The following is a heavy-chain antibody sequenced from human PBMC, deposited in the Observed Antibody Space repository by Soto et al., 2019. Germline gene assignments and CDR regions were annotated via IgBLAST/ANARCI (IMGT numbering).Heavy chain of an antibody. CDR2: INPHSGGT. J-gene: IGHJ5*02. CDR1: GYTFTGYY. CDR3: AMGGAAAGTNWFEP. Sequence: ASVKVSCKASGYTFTGYYMHWVRQAPGQGLEWMGWINPHSGGTNYAQKFQGWVTMTRDTSISTAYMELSRLRSDDTAVYYCAMGGAAAGTNWFEPWGQGTMVTVSS. V-gene: IGHV1-2*04. D-gene: IGHD6-13*01.